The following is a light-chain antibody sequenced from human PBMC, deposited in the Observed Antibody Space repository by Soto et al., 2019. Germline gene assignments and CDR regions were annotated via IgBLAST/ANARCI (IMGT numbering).Light chain of an antibody. J-gene: IGKJ2*01. CDR3: QQYNDWPPYT. Sequence: EIVMTQSPATLSVSPGERATPSCRASQSVRSNLAWYQQKPGQPPRLLIYDASTRATGIPARFSGSASGTEFTLTISSLQSEDFAVYYCQQYNDWPPYTFGQGTKLEIK. V-gene: IGKV3-15*01. CDR2: DAS. CDR1: QSVRSN.